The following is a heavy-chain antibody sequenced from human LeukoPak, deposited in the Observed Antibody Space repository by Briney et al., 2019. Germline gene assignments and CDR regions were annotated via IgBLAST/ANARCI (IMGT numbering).Heavy chain of an antibody. D-gene: IGHD5-24*01. J-gene: IGHJ5*02. CDR1: GGSFSGYY. Sequence: PSETLSLTCAVYGGSFSGYYWSWIRQPPGKGLEWIGEINHSGGTNYNPSLKSRVTISVDTSKNQFSLKLSSVTAADTAVYYCARHGPANSRWLQRVYNWFDPWGQGTLVTVSS. CDR2: INHSGGT. V-gene: IGHV4-34*01. CDR3: ARHGPANSRWLQRVYNWFDP.